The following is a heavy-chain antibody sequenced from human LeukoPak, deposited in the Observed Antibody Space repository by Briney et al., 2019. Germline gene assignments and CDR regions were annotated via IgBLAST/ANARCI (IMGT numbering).Heavy chain of an antibody. Sequence: GGSLRLSCVASGFMFSSSGMHWVRQAPGKGLEWLAVIWYDGENKYYADSVKGRFTISRDNSKNTLFLQMNSLRAEDTAVYYCAKEMKYFGSKLDYWGRGTLVTVSS. D-gene: IGHD2/OR15-2a*01. J-gene: IGHJ4*02. CDR1: GFMFSSSG. CDR3: AKEMKYFGSKLDY. V-gene: IGHV3-33*06. CDR2: IWYDGENK.